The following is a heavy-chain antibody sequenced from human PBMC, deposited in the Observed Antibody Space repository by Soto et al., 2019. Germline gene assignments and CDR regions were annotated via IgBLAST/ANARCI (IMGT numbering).Heavy chain of an antibody. Sequence: ASVKVSCKTSGYTFSNYGITLVRQAPGQPLEXLGXXXXYXDXTXXAXXXQGRVSMTTDTSTTTAYMEMRSLRSDDTAVYYCARVVPGAEAWFGPWGQGTLVTVS. J-gene: IGHJ5*02. D-gene: IGHD2-2*01. V-gene: IGHV1-18*01. CDR3: ARVVPGAEAWFGP. CDR2: XXXYXDXT. CDR1: GYTFSNYG.